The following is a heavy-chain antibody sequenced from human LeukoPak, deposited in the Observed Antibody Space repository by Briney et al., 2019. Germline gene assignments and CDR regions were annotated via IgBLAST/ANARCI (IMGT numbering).Heavy chain of an antibody. V-gene: IGHV1-69*05. CDR2: ISPIFGTA. Sequence: GCSVKVSCKASGGTFSSYAISWVRKAPGQGFDWMGRISPIFGTANYAQKFQGRVTITTDESTSTAYMELSSLRSEDTAVYYCAREGSIHSNDYWGQGTLVTVSS. CDR1: GGTFSSYA. CDR3: AREGSIHSNDY. D-gene: IGHD2-15*01. J-gene: IGHJ4*02.